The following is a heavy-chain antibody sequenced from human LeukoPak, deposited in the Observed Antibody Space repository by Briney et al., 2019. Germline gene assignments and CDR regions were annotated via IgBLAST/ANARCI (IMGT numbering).Heavy chain of an antibody. D-gene: IGHD6-13*01. V-gene: IGHV1-69*05. CDR3: ARLVQQLVPGDY. CDR1: GGTFSSYA. J-gene: IGHJ4*02. CDR2: IIPIFATA. Sequence: SVKVSCKASGGTFSSYAISWVRQAPGQGLEWMGGIIPIFATANYAQKFQGRVTITTDESTSTAYMELSSLRSEDTAVYYCARLVQQLVPGDYWGQGTLVTVSS.